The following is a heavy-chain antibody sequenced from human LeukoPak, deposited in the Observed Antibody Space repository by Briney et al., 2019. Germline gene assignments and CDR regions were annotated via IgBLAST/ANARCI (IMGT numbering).Heavy chain of an antibody. CDR2: ISSTSSYI. J-gene: IGHJ6*02. Sequence: GGSLRLSCAASGFTFSSYSINWVRPAPGKGLEWVSSISSTSSYIYYADSVKGRFTISRDNAKNSLYLQMNSLRAEDAAVYYCAREPPDCSSTSCYGAYGMDVWGQGTTVTVSS. CDR3: AREPPDCSSTSCYGAYGMDV. V-gene: IGHV3-21*01. CDR1: GFTFSSYS. D-gene: IGHD2-2*01.